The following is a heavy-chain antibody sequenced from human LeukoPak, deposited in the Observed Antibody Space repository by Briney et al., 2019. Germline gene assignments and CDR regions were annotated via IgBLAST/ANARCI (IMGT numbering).Heavy chain of an antibody. Sequence: GGSLRLSCSVFAFTFSSSGVNSVRQAPGKGLEWVSSISSSSYIYYADSVKGRFTISRDNAKNSLYLQMNSLRAEDTDAYYCYRDPRMAIFGVVIFHFCDWGQGTLVTVSS. V-gene: IGHV3-21*01. D-gene: IGHD3-3*01. CDR2: ISSSSYI. CDR1: AFTFSSSG. CDR3: YRDPRMAIFGVVIFHFCD. J-gene: IGHJ4*02.